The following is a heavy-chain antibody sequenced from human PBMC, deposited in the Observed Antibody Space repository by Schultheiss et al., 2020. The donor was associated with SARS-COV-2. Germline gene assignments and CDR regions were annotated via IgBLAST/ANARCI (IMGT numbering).Heavy chain of an antibody. CDR3: AKEIVVVITTPEYFQH. CDR2: ISSSSSYI. Sequence: GGSLRLSCAASGFTFSSYDMHWVRQATGKGLEWVSAISSSSSYIYYADSVKGRFTISRDNSKNTLYLQMNSLRAEDTAVYYCAKEIVVVITTPEYFQHWGQGTLVTVSS. J-gene: IGHJ1*01. V-gene: IGHV3-21*04. CDR1: GFTFSSYD. D-gene: IGHD3-22*01.